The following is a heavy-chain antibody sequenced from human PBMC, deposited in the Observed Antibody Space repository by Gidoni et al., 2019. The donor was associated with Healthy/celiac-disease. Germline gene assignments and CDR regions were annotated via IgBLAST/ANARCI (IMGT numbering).Heavy chain of an antibody. Sequence: QVQLVQSGAEVTKPGASVKVSCKASGYTFTSYGISWVRQAPGQGLEWMGWISAYNGNTNYAQKLQGRVTMTTDTSTSTAYMELRSLRSDDTAVYYCARDHYYDSSGYGYYYYYGMDVWGQGTTVTVSS. CDR2: ISAYNGNT. V-gene: IGHV1-18*01. CDR1: GYTFTSYG. CDR3: ARDHYYDSSGYGYYYYYGMDV. J-gene: IGHJ6*02. D-gene: IGHD3-22*01.